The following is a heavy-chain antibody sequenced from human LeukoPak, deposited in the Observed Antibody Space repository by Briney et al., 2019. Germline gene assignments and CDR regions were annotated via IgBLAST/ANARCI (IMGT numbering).Heavy chain of an antibody. J-gene: IGHJ4*02. D-gene: IGHD3-10*02. CDR2: IKQDGSEK. V-gene: IGHV3-7*01. CDR1: GFTFSSYW. Sequence: GGSLRLSCAVSGFTFSSYWMNWVRQAPGKGLEWVANIKQDGSEKNYVDSVKGRFTISRDNAKSSVYLQMDSLRAEDTAVYYCARICRRDVPSDYWGQGTLVTVSS. CDR3: ARICRRDVPSDY.